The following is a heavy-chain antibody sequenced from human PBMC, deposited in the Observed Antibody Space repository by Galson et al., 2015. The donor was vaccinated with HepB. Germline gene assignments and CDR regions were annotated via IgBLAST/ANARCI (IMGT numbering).Heavy chain of an antibody. CDR1: GFTFSSYG. Sequence: SLRLSCAASGFTFSSYGMHWVRQAPGKGLEWVAVISYDGSNKYYADSVKGRFTISRDNSKNTLYLQMNSLRAEDTAVYYCAKGGYGTTVTKWAYWGQGTLVTVSS. CDR2: ISYDGSNK. V-gene: IGHV3-30*18. D-gene: IGHD4-17*01. CDR3: AKGGYGTTVTKWAY. J-gene: IGHJ4*02.